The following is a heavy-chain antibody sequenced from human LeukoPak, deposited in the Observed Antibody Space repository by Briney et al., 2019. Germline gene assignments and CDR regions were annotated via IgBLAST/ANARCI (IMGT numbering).Heavy chain of an antibody. CDR1: GSSISSSNYY. V-gene: IGHV4-39*01. CDR2: IYYTGST. CDR3: ARSITGAVRLFDY. Sequence: SETLSLTCTVSGSSISSSNYYWGWIRQPPGKGLEWLGSIYYTGSTYYNPSLKSRVTISVDTSKNQFSLKLSSVTAADTAVYYCARSITGAVRLFDYWGQGTLVTVSS. D-gene: IGHD1-20*01. J-gene: IGHJ4*02.